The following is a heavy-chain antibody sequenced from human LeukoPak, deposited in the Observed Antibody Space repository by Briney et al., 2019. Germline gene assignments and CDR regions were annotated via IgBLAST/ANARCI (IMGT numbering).Heavy chain of an antibody. CDR3: AKDPYDFWSGYFWRWFDP. CDR2: ISGSGGST. J-gene: IGHJ5*02. CDR1: GFTFSSYA. Sequence: PGGSLRPSCAASGFTFSSYAMSWVRQAPGKGLEWVSAISGSGGSTYYADSVKGRFTISRDNSKNTLYLQMNSLRAEDTAVYYCAKDPYDFWSGYFWRWFDPWGQGTLVTVSS. D-gene: IGHD3-3*01. V-gene: IGHV3-23*01.